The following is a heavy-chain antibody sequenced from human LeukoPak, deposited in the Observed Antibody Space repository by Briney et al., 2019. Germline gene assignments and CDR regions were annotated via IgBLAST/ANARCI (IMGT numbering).Heavy chain of an antibody. CDR2: INHSGST. D-gene: IGHD4-17*01. CDR3: ARENYGDCYFDY. J-gene: IGHJ4*02. Sequence: SETLSLTCAVYGGSFSGYYWSWIRQPPGKGLEWIGEINHSGSTNYNPSLKSRVTISVDTSKNQFSLKLSSVTAADTAVYYCARENYGDCYFDYWGQGTLVTVSS. CDR1: GGSFSGYY. V-gene: IGHV4-34*01.